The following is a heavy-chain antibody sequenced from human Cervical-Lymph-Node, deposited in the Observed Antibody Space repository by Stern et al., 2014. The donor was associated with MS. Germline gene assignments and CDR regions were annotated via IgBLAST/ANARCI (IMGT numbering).Heavy chain of an antibody. Sequence: QDQLVQSGAEVKRPGSSVTVSCKFSGDTFSDHSISWVRRAPGHGLEWVGGIIPLFGAADYAQMFQGRVTITADESTTTAYMELSSLRSEDTAMYYCARGAYCGGDCYWGWFDSWGQGTLVTVSS. J-gene: IGHJ5*01. CDR2: IIPLFGAA. CDR1: GDTFSDHS. V-gene: IGHV1-69*12. CDR3: ARGAYCGGDCYWGWFDS. D-gene: IGHD2-21*02.